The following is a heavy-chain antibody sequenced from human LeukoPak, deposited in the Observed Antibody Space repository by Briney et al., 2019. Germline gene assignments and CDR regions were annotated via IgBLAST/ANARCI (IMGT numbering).Heavy chain of an antibody. V-gene: IGHV3-23*01. CDR2: IRANGSDT. J-gene: IGHJ1*01. CDR3: AAQALYYYDSSGLLGYFQH. D-gene: IGHD3-22*01. CDR1: GFTFSSYA. Sequence: PGGSLRLSCAASGFTFSSYALSWVRQAPGKGLEWVSGIRANGSDTWYADSVKGRFTISRDNSKNTLYLQMNSLRAEDTAVYYCAAQALYYYDSSGLLGYFQHWGQGTLVTVSS.